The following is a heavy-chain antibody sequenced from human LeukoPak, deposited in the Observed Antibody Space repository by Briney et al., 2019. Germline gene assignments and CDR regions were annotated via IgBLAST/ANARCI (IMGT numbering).Heavy chain of an antibody. Sequence: GGSLRLSCAGSGFTFSSYAMSWVRQAPGKGLEWVSAISGSGGSTYCADSVKGRFTISRDNSKNTLYLQMNSLRAEDTAVYYCAKDGVVIVATGSYWGQGTLVTVSS. V-gene: IGHV3-23*01. CDR2: ISGSGGST. CDR3: AKDGVVIVATGSY. J-gene: IGHJ4*02. D-gene: IGHD5-12*01. CDR1: GFTFSSYA.